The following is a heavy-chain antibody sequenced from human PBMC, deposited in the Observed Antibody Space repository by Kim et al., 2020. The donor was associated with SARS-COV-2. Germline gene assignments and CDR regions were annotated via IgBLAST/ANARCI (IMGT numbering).Heavy chain of an antibody. D-gene: IGHD4-17*01. V-gene: IGHV3-48*03. Sequence: GGSLRLSCAASGFTFSRYEMNWVRQAPGKGLEWVSYIDLRGSTIYYADSVKGRFTISRDNAKNSLYLQMNSLRAEDTAIYYCARDDYGCNSFVDGLDIWGQGTMVTVSS. CDR2: IDLRGSTI. CDR1: GFTFSRYE. J-gene: IGHJ3*02. CDR3: ARDDYGCNSFVDGLDI.